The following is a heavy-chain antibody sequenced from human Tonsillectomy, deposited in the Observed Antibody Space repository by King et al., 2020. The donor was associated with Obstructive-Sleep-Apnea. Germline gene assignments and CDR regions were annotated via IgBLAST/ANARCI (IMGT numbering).Heavy chain of an antibody. Sequence: VQLQESGPGLVKPSGTLSLTCAVSGGSIHNNNWWSWVRQPPGEGLEWIGEIYHRGSANYNPSLKSRVTISVDKSKNQFSLSLNSVTAADTAVYYCARDWVECPRGLDYWGQGTLVTVSS. J-gene: IGHJ4*02. CDR1: GGSIHNNNW. D-gene: IGHD3-10*01. CDR2: IYHRGSA. CDR3: ARDWVECPRGLDY. V-gene: IGHV4-4*02.